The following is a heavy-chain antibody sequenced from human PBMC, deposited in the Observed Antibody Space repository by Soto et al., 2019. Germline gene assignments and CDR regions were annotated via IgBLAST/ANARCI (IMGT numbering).Heavy chain of an antibody. Sequence: ISWWRQMPGEGLEWMGIIYPGDSDTRYSPSFQGQVTISADKSINSVYLQLSSLNASETAMYYCARHRVIMVRRVYHHYRLAVSRQRTTVTGSS. V-gene: IGHV5-51*01. CDR2: IYPGDSDT. CDR3: ARHRVIMVRRVYHHYRLAV. D-gene: IGHD3-10*01. J-gene: IGHJ6*01.